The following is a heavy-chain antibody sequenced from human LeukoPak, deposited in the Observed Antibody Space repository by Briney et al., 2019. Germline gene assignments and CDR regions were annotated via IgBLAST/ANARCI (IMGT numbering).Heavy chain of an antibody. D-gene: IGHD3-10*01. J-gene: IGHJ4*02. Sequence: SETLSLTCTVSGGSISSSSYYWGWIRQPPGKGREWIGTIYYTGRTYYNPSLKSRVTISEDTSNNQFSLRLSSVTAADTAVYYCVRRPYYYGSGRHFDYWGQGILVTVSS. CDR1: GGSISSSSYY. CDR2: IYYTGRT. CDR3: VRRPYYYGSGRHFDY. V-gene: IGHV4-39*01.